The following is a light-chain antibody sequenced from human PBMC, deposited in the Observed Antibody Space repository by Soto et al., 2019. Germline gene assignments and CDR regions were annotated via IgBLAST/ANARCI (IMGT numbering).Light chain of an antibody. J-gene: IGLJ1*01. CDR1: SSNIAAGYD. Sequence: QSVLTQPPSVSGAPGQRVPISCTGSSSNIAAGYDVHWYQQLPGTAPKLPIYDNSTRPSGVPDRFSGTKSDTSASLAVTGVQVEDESDYCCQSYDSSLGGSNVFGTGTKVTVL. V-gene: IGLV1-40*01. CDR2: DNS. CDR3: QSYDSSLGGSNV.